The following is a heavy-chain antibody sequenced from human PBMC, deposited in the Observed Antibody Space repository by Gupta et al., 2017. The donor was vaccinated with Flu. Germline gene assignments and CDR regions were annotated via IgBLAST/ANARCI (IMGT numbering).Heavy chain of an antibody. V-gene: IGHV1-8*01. CDR2: MQPSNDKT. CDR3: ARMVGYSAKQVRLDY. J-gene: IGHJ4*02. D-gene: IGHD1-26*01. CDR1: GYTFTGYD. Sequence: QEQLGQSGAEVKKPGASVKVSCKASGYTFTGYDINWVRQATGQGLEWMGWMQPSNDKTGDAEKFQGRVTITRDTSISTFYMELSGLRSEDTAVYYCARMVGYSAKQVRLDYWGQGTLVTVSS.